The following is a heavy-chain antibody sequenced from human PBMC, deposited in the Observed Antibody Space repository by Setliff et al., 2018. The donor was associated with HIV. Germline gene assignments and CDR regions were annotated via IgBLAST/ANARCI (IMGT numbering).Heavy chain of an antibody. CDR3: ARRPAGAVAGGYGMDV. D-gene: IGHD2-15*01. Sequence: SETLSLTCAVSNYSISSGFYWGWIRHPPGKGLEWIGGIYNSGSTYYNPSLKSRVTISVDTSKNQFSLKLGSVAAADTAVYYCARRPAGAVAGGYGMDVWGQGTTVTVSS. CDR1: NYSISSGFY. V-gene: IGHV4-38-2*01. J-gene: IGHJ6*02. CDR2: IYNSGST.